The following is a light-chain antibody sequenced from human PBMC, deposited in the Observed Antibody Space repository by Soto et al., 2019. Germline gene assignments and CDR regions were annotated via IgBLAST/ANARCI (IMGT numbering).Light chain of an antibody. CDR2: AAS. J-gene: IGKJ2*01. V-gene: IGKV1-12*01. Sequence: DIQMTQSPSSVSASVGDRVTITCRASQGISSWLAWHQQKPGKAPKLLIYAASSLQSGVPSRFSGSGSGTDFTLTISSLQPEEFATYYGQQANSFPYAFGQGTKLEIK. CDR3: QQANSFPYA. CDR1: QGISSW.